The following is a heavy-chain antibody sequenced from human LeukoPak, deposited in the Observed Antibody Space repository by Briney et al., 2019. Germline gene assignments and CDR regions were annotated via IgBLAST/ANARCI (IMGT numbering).Heavy chain of an antibody. CDR2: MNPNSGNT. CDR1: GYTFTSYD. V-gene: IGHV1-8*01. CDR3: ARGAITMVRGVIRPYYFDY. J-gene: IGHJ4*02. Sequence: ASVKVSCKASGYTFTSYDINWVRQATGQGLEWRGWMNPNSGNTGYAQKFQGRVTMTRNTSISTAYMELSSLRSEDTAVYYCARGAITMVRGVIRPYYFDYWGQGTLVTVSS. D-gene: IGHD3-10*01.